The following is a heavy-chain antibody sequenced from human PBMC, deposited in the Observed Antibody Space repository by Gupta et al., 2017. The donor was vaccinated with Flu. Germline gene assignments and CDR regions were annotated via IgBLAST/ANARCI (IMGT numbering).Heavy chain of an antibody. J-gene: IGHJ4*02. D-gene: IGHD3-22*01. CDR2: TYYRLRWYN. V-gene: IGHV6-1*01. Sequence: QVQLQQSGPGLVKPSQTLSLTCAISGDSVSTNSAAWNWIRQSPSRGLEWLGRTYYRLRWYNDYAPSMEGRIAINADTVQNQFSLQLNSVTPEDTAVYYCARADDASGYLVFWGQGTLVTVSS. CDR1: GDSVSTNSAA. CDR3: ARADDASGYLVF.